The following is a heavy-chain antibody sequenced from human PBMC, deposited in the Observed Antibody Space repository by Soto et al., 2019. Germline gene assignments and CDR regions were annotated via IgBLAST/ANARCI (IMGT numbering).Heavy chain of an antibody. D-gene: IGHD3-10*01. J-gene: IGHJ6*02. V-gene: IGHV1-69*13. Sequence: GASVKVSCKASGGPFSSAAIGWVRQAPGQGLEWMGGIIPIFGTANYAQKFQGRVTITADESTSTAYMEWSSQSSENTTVYCCASRGGVRGARYYYYGMDVWGQGTTVTVSS. CDR3: ASRGGVRGARYYYYGMDV. CDR1: GGPFSSAA. CDR2: IIPIFGTA.